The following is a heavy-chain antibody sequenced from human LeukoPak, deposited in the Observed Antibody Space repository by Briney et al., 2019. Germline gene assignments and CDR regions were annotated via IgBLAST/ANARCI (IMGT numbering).Heavy chain of an antibody. V-gene: IGHV3-53*01. Sequence: GGSLRLSCAASGFTVNSNYMSWVRQAPGKGLQWVSILYSAGNTFYADSVKGRFTISRDNSKNTLYLQMNSLRAEDTAVYYCAKNQGAEMATGYWGQGTLVTVSS. CDR2: LYSAGNT. CDR1: GFTVNSNY. J-gene: IGHJ4*02. CDR3: AKNQGAEMATGY. D-gene: IGHD5-24*01.